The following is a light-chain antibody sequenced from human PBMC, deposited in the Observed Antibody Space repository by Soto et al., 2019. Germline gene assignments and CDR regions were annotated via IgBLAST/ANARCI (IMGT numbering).Light chain of an antibody. V-gene: IGKV3-20*01. CDR3: QQGWT. CDR1: QSIASSF. CDR2: GAS. Sequence: EIVLTQSPGTVSLSPGERATLSCRASQSIASSFLSWYQQKPGQAPRLLIYGASTRATGIPDRFSGTGSARDFTLTISRLEPEDFAVDFCQQGWTFGQGTKVEIK. J-gene: IGKJ1*01.